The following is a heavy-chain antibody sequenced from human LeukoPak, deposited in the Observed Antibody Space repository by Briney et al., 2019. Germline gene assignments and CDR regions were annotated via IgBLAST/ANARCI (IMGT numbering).Heavy chain of an antibody. CDR3: AKVGLYYYDSSAYRYYYMDV. CDR1: GFTFSSYG. V-gene: IGHV3-30*02. D-gene: IGHD3-22*01. J-gene: IGHJ6*03. Sequence: PGGSLRLSCAASGFTFSSYGMYWVRQAPGKGLEWVAFIRYDGSNKYYAGSVKGRFTISRDNSKNTLYLQLNSLRAEDTAVYYCAKVGLYYYDSSAYRYYYMDVWGKGTTVTISS. CDR2: IRYDGSNK.